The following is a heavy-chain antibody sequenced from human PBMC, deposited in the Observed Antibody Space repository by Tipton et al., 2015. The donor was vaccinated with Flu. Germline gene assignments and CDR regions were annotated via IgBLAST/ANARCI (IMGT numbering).Heavy chain of an antibody. V-gene: IGHV4-39*01. CDR1: SGSIRSTNYF. D-gene: IGHD3-10*02. CDR3: ARLSYYDVDLKNFYFDY. J-gene: IGHJ4*02. Sequence: GLVKPSETLSLTCTVSSGSIRSTNYFCAWIRQPPGKRLELIGSIYPSGTTYYNPSLKSRVATSVDTSTNQFFLKLSSVTATDTAVYYCARLSYYDVDLKNFYFDYWGQGALVTVSS. CDR2: IYPSGTT.